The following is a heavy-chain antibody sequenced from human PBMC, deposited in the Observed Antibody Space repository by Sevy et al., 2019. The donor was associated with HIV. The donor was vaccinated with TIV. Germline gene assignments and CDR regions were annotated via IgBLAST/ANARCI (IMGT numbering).Heavy chain of an antibody. Sequence: GGYLRLSCAASEFTFSSYWMSWVRQAPGKGLEWVANIKQDGSEKYYVDSVKGRFTISRDNAKNSLYLQMNSLRAEDTAVYYCARSGGSYDYGMDVWGQGTTVIVSS. CDR1: EFTFSSYW. V-gene: IGHV3-7*01. CDR2: IKQDGSEK. CDR3: ARSGGSYDYGMDV. J-gene: IGHJ6*02. D-gene: IGHD1-26*01.